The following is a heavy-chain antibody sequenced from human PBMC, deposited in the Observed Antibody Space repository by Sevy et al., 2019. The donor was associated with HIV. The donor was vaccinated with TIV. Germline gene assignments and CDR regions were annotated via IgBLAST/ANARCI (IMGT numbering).Heavy chain of an antibody. CDR3: VRDKEGSGVLLNTFSLWD. V-gene: IGHV3-30-3*01. D-gene: IGHD3-10*01. Sequence: GGSLRLSCAASGFMFSHYAMHWVRQAPGKGLEWVAVISSDGSTESYAESVKGRFTISSDNSKNTLYLQMNSLRVDDTAIYYCVRDKEGSGVLLNTFSLWDWGQGALVTVSS. CDR2: ISSDGSTE. CDR1: GFMFSHYA. J-gene: IGHJ4*02.